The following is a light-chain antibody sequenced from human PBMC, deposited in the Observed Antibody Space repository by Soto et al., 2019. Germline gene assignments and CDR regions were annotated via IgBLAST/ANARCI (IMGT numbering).Light chain of an antibody. Sequence: QSVLTQPRSVSGSPGQSVTFSCIGTSSDIGTYNFVSWYQQNPGKAPKLLIYDVTKRPSGVPDRFSGSKSGNTASLTISGLQSEDEADYSCCSYAVANTLVFGGGTKVTVL. CDR1: SSDIGTYNF. CDR3: CSYAVANTLV. CDR2: DVT. V-gene: IGLV2-11*01. J-gene: IGLJ3*02.